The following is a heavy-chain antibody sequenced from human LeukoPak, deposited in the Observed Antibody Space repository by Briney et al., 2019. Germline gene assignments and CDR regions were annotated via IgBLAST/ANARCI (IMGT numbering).Heavy chain of an antibody. J-gene: IGHJ4*02. CDR3: ARGLYYFDY. V-gene: IGHV4-4*02. CDR1: GGSISSSNW. Sequence: PSETLSLTCAVSGGSISSSNWWSWVRQPPGKGLKWIGEINHSGSTNYNPSLKSRVTISVDTSKNQFSLKLSSVTAADTAVYYCARGLYYFDYWGQGTLVTVSS. CDR2: INHSGST.